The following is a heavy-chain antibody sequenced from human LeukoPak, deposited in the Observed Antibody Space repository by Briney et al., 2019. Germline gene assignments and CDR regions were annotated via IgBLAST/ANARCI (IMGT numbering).Heavy chain of an antibody. D-gene: IGHD3-3*01. CDR1: GGSFSGYY. J-gene: IGHJ4*02. V-gene: IGHV4-34*01. CDR2: INQSGST. CDR3: ARSRASYYDFWSGYTNGGYYFDY. Sequence: SETLSLTCAVYGGSFSGYYWSWIRQPPGKGLEWIGEINQSGSTNYNPSLKSRVTISVDTSKNQFSLKLSSVTAADTAVYYCARSRASYYDFWSGYTNGGYYFDYWGQGTLVTVSS.